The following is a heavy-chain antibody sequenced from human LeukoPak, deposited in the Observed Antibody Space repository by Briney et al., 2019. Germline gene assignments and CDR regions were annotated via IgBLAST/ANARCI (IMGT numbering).Heavy chain of an antibody. D-gene: IGHD2/OR15-2a*01. CDR2: ISAYNGNT. J-gene: IGHJ3*02. CDR1: GYTFSDYY. Sequence: EASVKVSCKASGYTFSDYYIHWVRQAPGQGLEWMGWISAYNGNTNYAQKLQGRVTMTTDTSTSTAYMELRSLRSDDTAVYYCARVLNNDAFDIWGQGTMVTVSS. V-gene: IGHV1-18*04. CDR3: ARVLNNDAFDI.